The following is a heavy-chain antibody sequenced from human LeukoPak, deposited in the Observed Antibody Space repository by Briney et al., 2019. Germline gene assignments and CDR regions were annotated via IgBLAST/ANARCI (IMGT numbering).Heavy chain of an antibody. D-gene: IGHD3-10*01. CDR1: GYTFTSYD. V-gene: IGHV1-8*01. J-gene: IGHJ3*02. Sequence: GASVKVSCKASGYTFTSYDINWVRQATGQGLEWMGWMNPNSGNTGYAQKFQGRVTMTRNTSISTAYMELSSLRSDDTAVYYCARDRGNKGFGWAFDIWGQGTMVTVSS. CDR3: ARDRGNKGFGWAFDI. CDR2: MNPNSGNT.